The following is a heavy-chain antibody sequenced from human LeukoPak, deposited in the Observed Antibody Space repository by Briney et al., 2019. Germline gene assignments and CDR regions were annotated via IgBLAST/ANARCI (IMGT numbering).Heavy chain of an antibody. J-gene: IGHJ6*04. Sequence: SETLSLTCSVSGGPINFYRSWIRQSPGKGLESIGFIYPNGSTSYNSSLKSRVTISLDTSKKQVSLMLNSVTAADTAVYYCARDVRRALRFNNFYPYFGMDVWGKGTTVIVST. CDR2: IYPNGST. V-gene: IGHV4-59*01. CDR1: GGPINFY. CDR3: ARDVRRALRFNNFYPYFGMDV. D-gene: IGHD3-3*01.